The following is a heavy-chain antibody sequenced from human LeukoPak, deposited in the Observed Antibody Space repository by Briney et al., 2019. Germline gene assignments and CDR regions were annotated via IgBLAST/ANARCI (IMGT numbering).Heavy chain of an antibody. CDR3: ARGGAYGDYYYMDV. CDR2: ISSSSSYI. D-gene: IGHD4-17*01. V-gene: IGHV3-21*01. CDR1: GFTFSSYS. Sequence: PGGSLRLSCAASGFTFSSYSMNWVRQAPGKGVEWVSSISSSSSYIYYADSVKGRFTISRDNAKNSLYLQMNSLRAEDTAVYYCARGGAYGDYYYMDVWGKGTTVTVSS. J-gene: IGHJ6*03.